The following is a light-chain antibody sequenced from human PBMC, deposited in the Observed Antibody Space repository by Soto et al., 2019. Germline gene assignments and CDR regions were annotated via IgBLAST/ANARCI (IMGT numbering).Light chain of an antibody. CDR3: QQTYSTPIT. CDR2: DAS. V-gene: IGKV1-39*01. J-gene: IGKJ5*01. CDR1: QSISTW. Sequence: VNVTQSPSTLSAFVGYRVTINRRASQSISTWLAWYQQKKGKAPNLLIYDASSLESGVPSRFSGSGYGTDFNLTISSLQTEDFATYYCQQTYSTPITFGQGTRLEIK.